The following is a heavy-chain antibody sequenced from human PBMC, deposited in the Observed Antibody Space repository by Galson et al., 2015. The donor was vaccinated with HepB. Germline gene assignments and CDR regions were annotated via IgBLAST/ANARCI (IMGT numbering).Heavy chain of an antibody. J-gene: IGHJ6*02. V-gene: IGHV3-23*01. CDR2: ISGNAIST. CDR1: GFTFSNYV. D-gene: IGHD2-2*01. Sequence: SLRLSCAASGFTFSNYVMGWVRQAPGKGLEWVSGISGNAISTFYADSMKGRFTISRDNSKNTLYLQLNSLRAEDTAVYYCASRYCSSTSCYLGYYYYGMDVWGQGTTVAVSS. CDR3: ASRYCSSTSCYLGYYYYGMDV.